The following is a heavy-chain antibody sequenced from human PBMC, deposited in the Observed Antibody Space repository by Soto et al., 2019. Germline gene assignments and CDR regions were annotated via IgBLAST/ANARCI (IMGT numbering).Heavy chain of an antibody. V-gene: IGHV1-3*05. CDR1: GYTFTSYA. Sequence: QVQLVQSGAEEKKPGASVKVSCKASGYTFTSYAMHWVRQAPGQRLEWMGWINAGNGNTKYSQKFQGRVTITRDTSASTAYMDLSSLRSEDTAVYYCARDTFPRYYYGMDVWGQGTTVTVSS. J-gene: IGHJ6*02. CDR3: ARDTFPRYYYGMDV. D-gene: IGHD3-16*01. CDR2: INAGNGNT.